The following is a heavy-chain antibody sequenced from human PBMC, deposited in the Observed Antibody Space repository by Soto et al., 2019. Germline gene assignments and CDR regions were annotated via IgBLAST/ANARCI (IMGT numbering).Heavy chain of an antibody. V-gene: IGHV3-48*02. Sequence: EVQLVESGGGLVQPGGSLRLSCAASGFTLSSYSMNWVRQAPGKGLEWVSYINSGSTTLYYADSVKGRFTVSRDNAKNSLYLQMNSLRDEDTAVYYCARDLNGMDVWGQGTTVTVSS. CDR3: ARDLNGMDV. CDR1: GFTLSSYS. J-gene: IGHJ6*02. CDR2: INSGSTTL.